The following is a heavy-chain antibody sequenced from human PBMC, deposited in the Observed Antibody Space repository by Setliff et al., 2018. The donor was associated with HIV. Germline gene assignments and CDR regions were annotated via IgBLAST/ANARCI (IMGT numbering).Heavy chain of an antibody. CDR2: IDHTGST. CDR3: ARLPLRSGSPIDY. J-gene: IGHJ4*02. V-gene: IGHV4-34*01. CDR1: GGSFSGYY. D-gene: IGHD1-26*01. Sequence: LSLTCAVYGGSFSGYYWSWIRQPPGKGLEWLGEIDHTGSTNYNLSLKSRVTISVDTSKNQLSLKLSSVTAADTAVYYCARLPLRSGSPIDYWGQGTLVTVSS.